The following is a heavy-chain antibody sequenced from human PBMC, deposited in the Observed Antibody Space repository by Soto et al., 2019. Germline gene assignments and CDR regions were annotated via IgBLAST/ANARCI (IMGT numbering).Heavy chain of an antibody. V-gene: IGHV1-8*01. CDR2: MNPNSGNT. J-gene: IGHJ3*02. CDR1: GYTFTSYD. CDR3: ARGRVVDDAFEI. Sequence: ASVKVSCKASGYTFTSYDINWVRQATGQGLEWMGWMNPNSGNTGYAQKFQGRVTMTRNTSISTAYMELSSLRSEDTAVYYCARGRVVDDAFEIWGQGTMVTVSS. D-gene: IGHD2-15*01.